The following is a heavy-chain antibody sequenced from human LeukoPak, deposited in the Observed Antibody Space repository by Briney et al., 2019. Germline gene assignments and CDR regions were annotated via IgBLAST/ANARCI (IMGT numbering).Heavy chain of an antibody. V-gene: IGHV4-59*08. CDR3: ARGATVTTPFDY. CDR1: GGSISSYY. D-gene: IGHD4-17*01. CDR2: IYYSGST. J-gene: IGHJ4*02. Sequence: SETLSLTCTVSGGSISSYYWGWIRQPPGKGLEWIGYIYYSGSTNYNPSLKSRVTISVDTSKNQFSLKLSSVTAADTAVYYCARGATVTTPFDYWGQGSLVTVSS.